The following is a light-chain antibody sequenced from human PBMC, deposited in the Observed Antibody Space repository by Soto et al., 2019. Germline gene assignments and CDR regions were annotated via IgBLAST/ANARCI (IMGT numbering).Light chain of an antibody. CDR3: AAWDDSLNGVV. CDR2: YDD. J-gene: IGLJ3*02. CDR1: NSIIGNNE. Sequence: QSVLTQPPSVSGAPRQRVTISCSGGNSIIGNNEVNWYQQFPGKAPKLLIYYDDLRPSGVSARFSGSKSGASASLAISGLQSEDEAVYYCAAWDDSLNGVVFGGGTKLTVL. V-gene: IGLV1-36*01.